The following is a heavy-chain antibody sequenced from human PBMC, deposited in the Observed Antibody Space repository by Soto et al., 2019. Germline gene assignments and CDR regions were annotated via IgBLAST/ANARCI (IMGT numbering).Heavy chain of an antibody. CDR1: GFTFSSFA. D-gene: IGHD1-1*01. J-gene: IGHJ3*02. V-gene: IGHV3-23*01. Sequence: GGSLRLSCAASGFTFSSFAMSWVRQAPGKGLEWVSAISGSGGSTYYADSVKGRFTISRDNSKNTLYLQMNSLRAEDTTVYYCAKDHERTGKNAFDIWGQGTMVTVSS. CDR2: ISGSGGST. CDR3: AKDHERTGKNAFDI.